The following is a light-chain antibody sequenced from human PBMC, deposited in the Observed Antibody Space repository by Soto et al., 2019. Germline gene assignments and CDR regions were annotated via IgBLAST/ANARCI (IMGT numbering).Light chain of an antibody. Sequence: IVLTQSPGTLSLSPVERATLSCMASHSFGNSYLAWYQQKPGQAPRPLIYGASNRATGIPDRFSGSGSGTDFTLTIGRLEPEDFAVYYCQQYGSSGTFGQGTKVDI. J-gene: IGKJ1*01. V-gene: IGKV3-20*01. CDR3: QQYGSSGT. CDR1: HSFGNSY. CDR2: GAS.